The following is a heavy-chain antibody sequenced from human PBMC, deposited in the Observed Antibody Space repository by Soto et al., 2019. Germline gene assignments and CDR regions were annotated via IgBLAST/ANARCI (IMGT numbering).Heavy chain of an antibody. V-gene: IGHV3-74*01. CDR3: ARIKGTYYYYMDV. J-gene: IGHJ6*03. CDR1: GFTFSSYW. CDR2: INSDGSST. D-gene: IGHD1-1*01. Sequence: GGSLRLSCAASGFTFSSYWMHWVRQAPGKGLVWVSRINSDGSSTSYADSVKGRFTISRDNAKNTLYLQMNSLRAEDTAVYYCARIKGTYYYYMDVWGKGTTVTAP.